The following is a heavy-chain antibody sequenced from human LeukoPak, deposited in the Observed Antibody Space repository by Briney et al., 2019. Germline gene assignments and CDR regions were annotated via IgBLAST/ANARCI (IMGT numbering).Heavy chain of an antibody. V-gene: IGHV4-39*07. CDR1: GASISNVNFY. CDR2: IYSSGST. CDR3: ARGLVVTPSNWFDP. J-gene: IGHJ5*02. Sequence: SETLSLTCTVSGASISNVNFYWGWIRQPPGKGLEWIGSIYSSGSTNYNPSLKSRVTISVDTSKNQFSLKLTSVTAADTAVYYCARGLVVTPSNWFDPWGQGNLVTVSS. D-gene: IGHD3-22*01.